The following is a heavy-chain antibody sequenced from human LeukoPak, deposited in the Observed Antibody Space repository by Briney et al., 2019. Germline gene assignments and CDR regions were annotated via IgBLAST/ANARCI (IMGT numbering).Heavy chain of an antibody. Sequence: SETLSLTCAVYGGSFSGYYWSWIRQPPGKGLEWIGEINHSGSTNYDPSLKSRVTISVDTSKNQFSLKLSSVTAADTAAYYCTRDSSGWSGRQNWFDPWGQGTLVTVSS. J-gene: IGHJ5*02. D-gene: IGHD6-19*01. CDR2: INHSGST. V-gene: IGHV4-34*01. CDR3: TRDSSGWSGRQNWFDP. CDR1: GGSFSGYY.